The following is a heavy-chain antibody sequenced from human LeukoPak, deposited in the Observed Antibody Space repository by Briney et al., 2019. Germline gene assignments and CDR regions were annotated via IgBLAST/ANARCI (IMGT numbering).Heavy chain of an antibody. D-gene: IGHD5-12*01. CDR3: VRHFNSVATMQIDY. Sequence: GGSLRLSCAASEFTFSNYNMNWVRQAPGKGLEWVSSISSTSSYIYYADSVKGRFTISRDNARNSVYLEMTSLRVEDTAFYHCVRHFNSVATMQIDYWGQGILVSVSS. J-gene: IGHJ4*02. CDR2: ISSTSSYI. CDR1: EFTFSNYN. V-gene: IGHV3-21*04.